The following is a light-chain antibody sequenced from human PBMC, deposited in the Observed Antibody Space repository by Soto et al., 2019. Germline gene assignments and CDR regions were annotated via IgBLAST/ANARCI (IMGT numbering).Light chain of an antibody. CDR3: QQSGSSPLT. CDR2: RSS. J-gene: IGKJ4*01. Sequence: EIVLTQSPGTLSLSPGERATLSCRTSQSVSSDYLAWYQKKPRQTPKVLIYRSSSRATGIPDRFSGSGSGTDFTITISRLEPEDFAVYYCQQSGSSPLTFGGGTKVEIK. CDR1: QSVSSDY. V-gene: IGKV3-20*01.